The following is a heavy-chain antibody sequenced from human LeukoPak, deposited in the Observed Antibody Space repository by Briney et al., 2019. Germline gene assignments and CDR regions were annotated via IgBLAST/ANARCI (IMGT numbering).Heavy chain of an antibody. CDR1: GGSISTYY. V-gene: IGHV4-59*08. CDR3: AILDGDFDY. CDR2: IYYSGST. J-gene: IGHJ4*02. D-gene: IGHD5-24*01. Sequence: PSETLSLTCTVSGGSISTYYWSWIRQPPGKGLEWIGYIYYSGSTNYNPSLKSRLTISVDTSKNQFSLKLNSLTAADTAVYYCAILDGDFDYWGQGTLVTVSS.